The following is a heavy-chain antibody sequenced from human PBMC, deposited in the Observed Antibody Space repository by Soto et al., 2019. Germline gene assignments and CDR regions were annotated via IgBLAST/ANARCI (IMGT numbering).Heavy chain of an antibody. CDR3: ARGVADIVVVVAATSTRDYYMDV. Sequence: PSVTLSLTCAVYGGSFSGYYWSWIRQPPGRRLEWIGEINHSGSTNYNPSLKSRVTISVDTSKNQFSLKLSSVTAADTAVYYCARGVADIVVVVAATSTRDYYMDVWGKGTTVTVSS. CDR1: GGSFSGYY. V-gene: IGHV4-34*01. D-gene: IGHD2-15*01. J-gene: IGHJ6*03. CDR2: INHSGST.